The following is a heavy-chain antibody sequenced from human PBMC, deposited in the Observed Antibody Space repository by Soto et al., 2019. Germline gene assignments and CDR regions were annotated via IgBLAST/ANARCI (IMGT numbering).Heavy chain of an antibody. CDR1: GFTFSDYY. J-gene: IGHJ6*02. Sequence: QVQLVESGGGLVKPGGSLRLSCAASGFTFSDYYMNWIRQAPGKGLEWVSHISSTGGTIYYACSVKGRFAISRDNDKNSRFLQMNSLRAEDTAVYFCARAPFWSGFHGMDVWGPGTTVTVSS. CDR2: ISSTGGTI. V-gene: IGHV3-11*01. D-gene: IGHD3-3*01. CDR3: ARAPFWSGFHGMDV.